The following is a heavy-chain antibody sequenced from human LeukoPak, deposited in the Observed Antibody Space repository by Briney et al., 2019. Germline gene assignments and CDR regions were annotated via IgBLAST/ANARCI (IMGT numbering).Heavy chain of an antibody. V-gene: IGHV3-49*04. J-gene: IGHJ6*03. CDR1: GFSFGDYA. CDR3: TRFRGYYMDV. CDR2: IRNKAYGGTI. Sequence: PGGSLRLSCTASGFSFGDYAMSWVRQAPGKGLEWVGFIRNKAYGGTIEHAASVKGRFTISRDDSKSIAYLQMNSLKTEDTAEYYCTRFRGYYMDVWGKGTTVTVSS.